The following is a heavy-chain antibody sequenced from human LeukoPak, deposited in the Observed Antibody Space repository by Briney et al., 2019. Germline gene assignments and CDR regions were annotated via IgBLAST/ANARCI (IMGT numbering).Heavy chain of an antibody. D-gene: IGHD6-19*01. V-gene: IGHV3-66*01. CDR2: IYSGGST. CDR3: ARDRSVAGSDAFDI. J-gene: IGHJ3*02. CDR1: GFTFSSYA. Sequence: PGGSLRLSCAASGFTFSSYAMSWVRQAPGKGLEWVSVIYSGGSTYYADSVKGRFTISRDNSKNTLYLQMNSLRAEDTAVYYCARDRSVAGSDAFDIWGQGTMVTVSS.